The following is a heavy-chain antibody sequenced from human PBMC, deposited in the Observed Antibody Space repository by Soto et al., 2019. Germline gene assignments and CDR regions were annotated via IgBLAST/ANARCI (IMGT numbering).Heavy chain of an antibody. V-gene: IGHV4-31*03. CDR3: ARVTYNWNYISFDY. CDR2: IYYSVST. CDR1: GGSISSGGYY. D-gene: IGHD1-20*01. Sequence: QVQLQESGPGLVKPSQTLSLTCTVSGGSISSGGYYWSWIRQHPGKGLEWIGYIYYSVSTYYNPSLKSRVTISVDTSKNQFSLELSSVTAADTAVYYCARVTYNWNYISFDYWGQGTLVTVSS. J-gene: IGHJ4*02.